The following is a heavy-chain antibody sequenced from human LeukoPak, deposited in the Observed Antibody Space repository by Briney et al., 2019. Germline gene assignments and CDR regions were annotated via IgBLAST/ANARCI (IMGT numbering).Heavy chain of an antibody. CDR1: GFTFSSYW. D-gene: IGHD6-6*01. CDR2: ISTVGSST. CDR3: VREYSSSAGRAFDI. V-gene: IGHV3-74*01. J-gene: IGHJ3*02. Sequence: PGGSLRLSCAASGFTFSSYWMHWVRQAPGKGLVWVSRISTVGSSTNSADSVKGRLTNSRDNTNDTTYLQLNSLRAEDMAVYYCVREYSSSAGRAFDIWGQGTMVTVS.